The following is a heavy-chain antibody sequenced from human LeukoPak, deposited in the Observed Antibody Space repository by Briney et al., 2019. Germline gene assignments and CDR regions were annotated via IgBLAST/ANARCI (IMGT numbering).Heavy chain of an antibody. V-gene: IGHV3-53*01. CDR3: ARDPGPNWS. Sequence: PGGSLRLSCAASGFTVYNNYMIWIRQAPGRGLEWVSLIYSTGVTNYADSVKGRFTISRDRSKNTMYLQMNRLRVADTAVYYCARDPGPNWSWGQGTLVTVSS. CDR1: GFTVYNNY. D-gene: IGHD5-24*01. CDR2: IYSTGVT. J-gene: IGHJ4*02.